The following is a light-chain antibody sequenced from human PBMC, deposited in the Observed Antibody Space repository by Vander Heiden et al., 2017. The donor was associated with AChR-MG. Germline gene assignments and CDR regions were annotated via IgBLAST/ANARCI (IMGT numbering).Light chain of an antibody. CDR2: DAS. CDR1: QDISNY. V-gene: IGKV1-33*01. CDR3: QEHDNLPPT. J-gene: IGKJ4*01. Sequence: IQMTQSPSSLSASVGDRVTITCQASQDISNYLNWYQQKPGKAPKLLIYDASNLETGVPSRFSGSGAGTDFTLTISSRQPEEIATYYCQEHDNLPPTFGGGTKVEIK.